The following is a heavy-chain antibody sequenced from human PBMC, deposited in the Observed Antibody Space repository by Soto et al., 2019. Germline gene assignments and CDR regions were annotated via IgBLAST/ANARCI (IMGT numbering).Heavy chain of an antibody. CDR2: ISGSGDRT. J-gene: IGHJ1*01. Sequence: EVQLLESGGGLVQPGGSLRLSCAASGITISNYPMRWVRQAPGKGLDWVSGISGSGDRTYYADSAKGRFTISKDISKNSLSLQRDNLGVEDTAVYFCVKDDGGYPSTAPHWGQGTLVTVSS. D-gene: IGHD3-22*01. V-gene: IGHV3-23*01. CDR3: VKDDGGYPSTAPH. CDR1: GITISNYP.